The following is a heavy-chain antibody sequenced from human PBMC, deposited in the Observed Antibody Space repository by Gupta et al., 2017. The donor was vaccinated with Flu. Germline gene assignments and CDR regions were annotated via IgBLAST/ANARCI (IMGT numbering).Heavy chain of an antibody. J-gene: IGHJ4*02. CDR3: ARHWEVRASSDY. CDR1: GFTFSSYS. CDR2: ISSSSSYI. Sequence: EVQLVESGGGLVKPGGSLRLSCAASGFTFSSYSMNWVRQAPGKGLEWVSSISSSSSYIYYADSVKGRFTISRDNAKNSLYLQMNSLRAEDTAVYYCARHWEVRASSDYWGQGTLVTVSS. D-gene: IGHD1-26*01. V-gene: IGHV3-21*01.